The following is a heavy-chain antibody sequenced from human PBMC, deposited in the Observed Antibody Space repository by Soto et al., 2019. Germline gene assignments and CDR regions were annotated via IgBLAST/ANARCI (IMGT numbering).Heavy chain of an antibody. J-gene: IGHJ6*02. Sequence: RASVKVSCKASGGTFSSYAISWVRQAPGQGLEWMGGIIPIFGTANYAQKFQGRVTITADKSTSTAYMELSSLRSEDTAVYYCALSFDFWSGSYYYGMDVWGQGTTVTVSS. CDR2: IIPIFGTA. D-gene: IGHD3-3*01. CDR1: GGTFSSYA. V-gene: IGHV1-69*06. CDR3: ALSFDFWSGSYYYGMDV.